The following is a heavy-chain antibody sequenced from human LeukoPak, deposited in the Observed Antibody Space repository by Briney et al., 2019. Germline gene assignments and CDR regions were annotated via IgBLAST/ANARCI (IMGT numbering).Heavy chain of an antibody. Sequence: RASVKVSCKASGFTFSSSAMKWVRQARGQRLEWIGWIVVGRGNTNYAQRFQQRVTITRDMSTSTAYMELSSLTSEDTAVYYCAADPRHGRTYDAWGQGTLVTVSS. D-gene: IGHD1-1*01. CDR1: GFTFSSSA. CDR2: IVVGRGNT. J-gene: IGHJ5*02. CDR3: AADPRHGRTYDA. V-gene: IGHV1-58*02.